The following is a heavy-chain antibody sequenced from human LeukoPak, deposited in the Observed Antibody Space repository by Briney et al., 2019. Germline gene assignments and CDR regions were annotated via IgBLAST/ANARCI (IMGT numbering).Heavy chain of an antibody. V-gene: IGHV3-23*01. Sequence: GGSLRLSCAASGFTFSSYAMSWVRQAPGKGLEWVSAISGSGGSTYYADSVKGRFTISRDNSKNTLYLQMNSLRAEDTAVYYCAKGTIRGVLQNWLDPWGQGTLVTVSS. J-gene: IGHJ5*02. CDR3: AKGTIRGVLQNWLDP. CDR2: ISGSGGST. CDR1: GFTFSSYA. D-gene: IGHD3-10*01.